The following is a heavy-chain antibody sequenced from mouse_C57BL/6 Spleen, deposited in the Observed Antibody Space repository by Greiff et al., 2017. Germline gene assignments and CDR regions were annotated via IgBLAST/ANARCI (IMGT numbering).Heavy chain of an antibody. J-gene: IGHJ4*01. Sequence: QVQLQQPGAELMKPGASVKLSCKATGYTFTDYWIEWVKQRPGHGLEWIGEILPGSGSTNYNEKFKGKATFTADTSSSTAYMQLSSLTTEDSAIYYCASRTYYDYYGYGMGDRGQGASVTVAS. CDR1: GYTFTDYW. V-gene: IGHV1-9*01. D-gene: IGHD1-1*01. CDR2: ILPGSGST. CDR3: ASRTYYDYYGYGMGD.